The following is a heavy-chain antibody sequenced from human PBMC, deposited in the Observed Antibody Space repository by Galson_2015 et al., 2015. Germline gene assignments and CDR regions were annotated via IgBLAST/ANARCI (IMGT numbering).Heavy chain of an antibody. CDR1: GGSISSGGYY. J-gene: IGHJ5*02. CDR2: IYYSGST. CDR3: ARSALRYQLLSGSPDWFDP. Sequence: TLSLTCTVSGGSISSGGYYWSWIRQHPGKGLEWIGYIYYSGSTYYNPSLKSRVTISVDTSKNQFSLKLSSVTAADTAVYYCARSALRYQLLSGSPDWFDPWGQGTLVTVSS. D-gene: IGHD2-2*01. V-gene: IGHV4-31*03.